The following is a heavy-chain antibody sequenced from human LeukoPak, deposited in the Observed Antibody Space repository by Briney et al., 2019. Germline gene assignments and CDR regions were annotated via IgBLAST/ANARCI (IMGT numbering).Heavy chain of an antibody. CDR3: ARDRGQWLAQAYGMDV. V-gene: IGHV3-30-3*01. D-gene: IGHD6-19*01. CDR1: GFTFSSYA. CDR2: ISYDGSNK. J-gene: IGHJ6*02. Sequence: GRSLRLSCAASGFTFSSYAMHWVRQAPGKGLEWVAVISYDGSNKYYADSVKGRFTISRDNSKNTPYLQMNSLRAEGTAVYYCARDRGQWLAQAYGMDVWGQGTTVTVSS.